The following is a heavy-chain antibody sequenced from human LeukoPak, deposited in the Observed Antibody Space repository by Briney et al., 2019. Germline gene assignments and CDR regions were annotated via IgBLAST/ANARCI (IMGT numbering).Heavy chain of an antibody. Sequence: GGSLRLSCAASGAASGFIFSGYAMHWVRQAPGKGLEWMAVMSYDGSNKDYPDSVKGRFTISRDNSKNTLYLHMTGLRPEDTATYHCARDDSNGSVTAGWYFDLWGRGSLVTVAS. J-gene: IGHJ2*01. D-gene: IGHD5-18*01. V-gene: IGHV3-30*04. CDR2: MSYDGSNK. CDR3: ARDDSNGSVTAGWYFDL. CDR1: GFIFSGYA.